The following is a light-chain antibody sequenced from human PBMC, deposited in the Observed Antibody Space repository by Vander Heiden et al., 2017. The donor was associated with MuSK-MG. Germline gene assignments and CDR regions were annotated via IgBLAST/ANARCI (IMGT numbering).Light chain of an antibody. V-gene: IGKV2-28*01. CDR1: QSLLHSNGYNY. CDR2: LGS. Sequence: DIVMTQSPLSLPVTPGEPASISCRSSQSLLHSNGYNYLDWYLQKPGQSPQLLIYLGSNRASGVPDRFSGSGSGTDFTLKISRVEAEDVGVYYCMQALQTPRTFGGGTKVEI. J-gene: IGKJ4*01. CDR3: MQALQTPRT.